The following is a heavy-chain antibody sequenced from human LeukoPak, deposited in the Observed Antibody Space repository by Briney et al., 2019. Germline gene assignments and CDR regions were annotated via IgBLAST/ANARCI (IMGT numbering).Heavy chain of an antibody. J-gene: IGHJ3*02. CDR1: GGSVYSDRYY. CDR3: VREASTSYYDSSGYYRRTETFDI. V-gene: IGHV4-61*01. D-gene: IGHD3-22*01. CDR2: VYYSGRT. Sequence: SETLSLACTVSGGSVYSDRYYWNWIRKSPGKGLEWLGFVYYSGRTKYNPSLKSRVTMSIDRSKNQVSLKLRSVTAADTAMYFCVREASTSYYDSSGYYRRTETFDIWGQGTMVTVSS.